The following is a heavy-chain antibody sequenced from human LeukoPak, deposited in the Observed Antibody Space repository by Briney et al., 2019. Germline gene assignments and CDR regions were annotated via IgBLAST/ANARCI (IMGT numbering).Heavy chain of an antibody. CDR1: GFTFSSYW. V-gene: IGHV3-23*01. Sequence: GGSLGLSCAGSGFTFSSYWMHWVRQAPGKGLEWVSGISSSGGSTYYADSVKGRFTISRDNSRNTLYLQMNSLRAEDTAVYYCARHLLWFGELSGGFDYWGQGTLVTVSS. CDR3: ARHLLWFGELSGGFDY. D-gene: IGHD3-10*01. J-gene: IGHJ4*02. CDR2: ISSSGGST.